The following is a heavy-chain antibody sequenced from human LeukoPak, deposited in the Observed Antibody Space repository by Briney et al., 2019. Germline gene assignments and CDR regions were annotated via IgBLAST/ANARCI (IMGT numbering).Heavy chain of an antibody. J-gene: IGHJ6*02. CDR3: ARGGTYYDFWSGYSYYYGMDV. D-gene: IGHD3-3*01. CDR2: IWYDGSNK. Sequence: PGGSLRLSCAASGFTFSSYGMHWVRQAPGKGLEWVAVIWYDGSNKYYADSVKGRLTISRDNSKNTLYLQMNSLRAEDTAVYYCARGGTYYDFWSGYSYYYGMDVWGQGTTVTVSS. CDR1: GFTFSSYG. V-gene: IGHV3-33*01.